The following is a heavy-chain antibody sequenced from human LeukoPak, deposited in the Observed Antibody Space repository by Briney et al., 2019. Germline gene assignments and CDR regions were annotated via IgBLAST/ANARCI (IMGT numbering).Heavy chain of an antibody. D-gene: IGHD6-19*01. CDR3: SRVLYSSGWVFGGYCAMDV. Sequence: GGSLRLSCAASGFTFNSYSMNWVRQAPGKELEWVSSIESSSTYIYYADSVKGRFTVSRNNAENSLYLQMNSLRAEDTAVYYCSRVLYSSGWVFGGYCAMDVWGQGTTVTASS. CDR1: GFTFNSYS. V-gene: IGHV3-21*01. J-gene: IGHJ6*02. CDR2: IESSSTYI.